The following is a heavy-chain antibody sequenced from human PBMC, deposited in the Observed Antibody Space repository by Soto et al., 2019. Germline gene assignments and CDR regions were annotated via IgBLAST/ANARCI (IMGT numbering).Heavy chain of an antibody. D-gene: IGHD2-2*01. Sequence: SVKVSCKASGGTFSSYAISWVRQAPGQGLEWMGGIIPIFGTANYAQKFQGRVTITADESTSTAYVELSSLRSEDTAVYYCARGYCSSTSCYAYYYYYYGMDVWGQGTTVTVSS. V-gene: IGHV1-69*13. J-gene: IGHJ6*02. CDR2: IIPIFGTA. CDR1: GGTFSSYA. CDR3: ARGYCSSTSCYAYYYYYYGMDV.